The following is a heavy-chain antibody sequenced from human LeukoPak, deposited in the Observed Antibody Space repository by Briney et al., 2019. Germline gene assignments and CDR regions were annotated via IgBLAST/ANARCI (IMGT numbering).Heavy chain of an antibody. Sequence: ASVKVSCKASGFTFTGYYMHWVRQAPGQGLEWMGWISAYNGNTNYAQKLQGRVTMTTDTSTSTAYMELRSLRSDDTAVYYCARDDVAAPQDAFDIWGQGTMVTVSS. CDR2: ISAYNGNT. CDR1: GFTFTGYY. D-gene: IGHD2-15*01. CDR3: ARDDVAAPQDAFDI. V-gene: IGHV1-18*04. J-gene: IGHJ3*02.